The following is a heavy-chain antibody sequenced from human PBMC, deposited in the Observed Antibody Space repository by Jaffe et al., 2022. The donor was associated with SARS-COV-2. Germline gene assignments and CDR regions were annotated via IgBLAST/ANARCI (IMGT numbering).Heavy chain of an antibody. Sequence: EVQLVESGGGLIQPGGSLRLSCAASGFTVSSNYMSWVRQAPGKGLEWVSVIYSGGSTYYADSVKGRFTISRDNSKNTLYLQMNSLRAEDTAVYYCARDSRGEGFDWLWDYGMDVWGQGTTVTVSS. CDR3: ARDSRGEGFDWLWDYGMDV. CDR2: IYSGGST. J-gene: IGHJ6*02. V-gene: IGHV3-53*01. CDR1: GFTVSSNY. D-gene: IGHD3-9*01.